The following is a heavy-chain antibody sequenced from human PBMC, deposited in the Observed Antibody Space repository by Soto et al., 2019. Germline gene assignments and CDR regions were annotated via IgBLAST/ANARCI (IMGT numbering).Heavy chain of an antibody. CDR3: ARVGFLEWLAIDY. J-gene: IGHJ4*02. CDR1: GGSISSGGYS. CDR2: IYHSGST. Sequence: QLQLQESGSGLVKPSQTLSLTCAVSGGSISSGGYSWSWIRQPPGKGLEWIGYIYHSGSTYYNPSLKSRVTISVDRSKHQFSLKLSSVTAADTAVYYCARVGFLEWLAIDYWGQGTLVTVSS. D-gene: IGHD3-3*01. V-gene: IGHV4-30-2*01.